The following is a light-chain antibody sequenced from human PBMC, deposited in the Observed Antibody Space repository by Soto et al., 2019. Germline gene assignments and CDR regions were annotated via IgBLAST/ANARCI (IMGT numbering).Light chain of an antibody. Sequence: IQMTQSPSSLSASVGDRVTITCRASQAIRNDLGWYQQKPGKAPKVLINGASNLQSGVPSRLSGSGSGTEFTLAISSLQPEDFAPYYCLQDYNYPRKFGKGTKVYIK. CDR2: GAS. V-gene: IGKV1-6*02. J-gene: IGKJ1*01. CDR3: LQDYNYPRK. CDR1: QAIRND.